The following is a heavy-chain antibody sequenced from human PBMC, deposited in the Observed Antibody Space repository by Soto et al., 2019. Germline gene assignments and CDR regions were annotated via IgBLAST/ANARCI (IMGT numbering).Heavy chain of an antibody. Sequence: DVQLVESGGGVVQPGGSLGCSCGVSGPPFNTLWLHGVRQAPGQGLVWVARINGHGTTTQYVAALKRRFSISRDNAENPAYLHISTLRAEDPGVYYCATVAMPRAPADYWGQGTPVSVSS. J-gene: IGHJ4*02. CDR3: ATVAMPRAPADY. D-gene: IGHD2-2*01. CDR1: GPPFNTLW. CDR2: INGHGTTT. V-gene: IGHV3-74*01.